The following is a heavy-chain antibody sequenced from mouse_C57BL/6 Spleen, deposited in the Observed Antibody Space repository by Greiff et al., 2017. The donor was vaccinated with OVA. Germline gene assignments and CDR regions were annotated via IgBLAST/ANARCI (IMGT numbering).Heavy chain of an antibody. Sequence: EVQGVESGGDLVKPGGSLKLSCAASGFTFSSYGMSWVRQTPDKRLEWVATISSGGSYTYYPDSVKGRFTISRDNAKNTLYLQMSSLKSEDTAMYYCASPYYGSSGYFDVWGTGTTVTVSS. CDR3: ASPYYGSSGYFDV. V-gene: IGHV5-6*01. CDR2: ISSGGSYT. D-gene: IGHD1-1*01. J-gene: IGHJ1*03. CDR1: GFTFSSYG.